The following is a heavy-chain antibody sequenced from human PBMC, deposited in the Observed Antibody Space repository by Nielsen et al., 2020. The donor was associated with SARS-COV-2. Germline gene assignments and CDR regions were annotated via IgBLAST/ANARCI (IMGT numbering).Heavy chain of an antibody. D-gene: IGHD6-19*01. CDR3: ARALAVAPSVDY. J-gene: IGHJ4*02. CDR2: ISSSSSYI. CDR1: GFPFSSYE. V-gene: IGHV3-21*01. Sequence: GESLKISCAASGFPFSSYEMNWVRQAPGKGLEWVSSISSSSSYIYYADSVKGRFTISRDNAKNSLYLQMNSLRAEDTAVYYCARALAVAPSVDYWGQGTLVTVSS.